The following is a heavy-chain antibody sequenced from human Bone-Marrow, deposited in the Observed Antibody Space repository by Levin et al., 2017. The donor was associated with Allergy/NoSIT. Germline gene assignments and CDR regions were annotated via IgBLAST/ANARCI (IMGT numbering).Heavy chain of an antibody. CDR1: GYSFTSYW. D-gene: IGHD2-21*02. Sequence: GESLKISCKGSGYSFTSYWIGWVRQMPGKGLEWMGIIYPGDSDTTYSPSFQGQVTISADKSISTAYLQWSSLKASDTAMYFCVRFGNTYCGGDCYSHFAYWGQGTLVTVSS. CDR3: VRFGNTYCGGDCYSHFAY. J-gene: IGHJ4*02. CDR2: IYPGDSDT. V-gene: IGHV5-51*01.